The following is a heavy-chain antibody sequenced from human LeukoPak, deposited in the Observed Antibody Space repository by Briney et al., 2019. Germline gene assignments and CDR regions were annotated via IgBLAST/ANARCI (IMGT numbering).Heavy chain of an antibody. Sequence: PSQTLSLTCTVSGGSIRSGRYYWSWIRQPAGKGLEWIGHFYTSGSTNYNPSLKSRVTISGDTSTNQFSLKLNSVTAADTAVYYCARGSVGGGNYYNYYMDVWGKGTTVTVSS. CDR3: ARGSVGGGNYYNYYMDV. V-gene: IGHV4-61*09. CDR2: FYTSGST. CDR1: GGSIRSGRYY. D-gene: IGHD5/OR15-5a*01. J-gene: IGHJ6*03.